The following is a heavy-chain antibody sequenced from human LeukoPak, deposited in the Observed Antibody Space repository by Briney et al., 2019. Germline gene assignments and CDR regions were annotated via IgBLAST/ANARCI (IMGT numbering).Heavy chain of an antibody. J-gene: IGHJ4*02. V-gene: IGHV3-23*01. CDR3: AKAAVDHSGSYSPDY. Sequence: GGSLRLSCAASGFTFSSYAMSWVRQAPGKGLEWVSAISGSGGSTYYADSVKGRFTISRDNSKNTLYLHMSSLRAEDTAVYYCAKAAVDHSGSYSPDYWGQGTLVTVSS. D-gene: IGHD3-10*01. CDR2: ISGSGGST. CDR1: GFTFSSYA.